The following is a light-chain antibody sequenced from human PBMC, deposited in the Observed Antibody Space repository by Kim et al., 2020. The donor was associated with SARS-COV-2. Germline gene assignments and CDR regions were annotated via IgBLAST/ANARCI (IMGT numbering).Light chain of an antibody. J-gene: IGKJ1*01. V-gene: IGKV4-1*01. CDR1: QSVLYSSNNKNY. Sequence: DIVMTQSPDSLAVSLGERATINCKSSQSVLYSSNNKNYLAWYQQKPGQPPKLLIYWASTRESGVPDRFSGSGSGTDFTLTISSLQAEDVAVYYCQKYYNTPRTCGQGTKVDIK. CDR2: WAS. CDR3: QKYYNTPRT.